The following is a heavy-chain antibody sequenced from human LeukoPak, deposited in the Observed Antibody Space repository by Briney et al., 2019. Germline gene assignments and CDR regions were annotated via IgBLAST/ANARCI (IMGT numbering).Heavy chain of an antibody. J-gene: IGHJ3*02. V-gene: IGHV1-18*01. D-gene: IGHD2-2*01. CDR1: GYTFTSYG. CDR3: ARGRVDCSSTSCYDVAFDI. CDR2: ISAYNGNT. Sequence: GASVKVSCKASGYTFTSYGISWVRQAPGQGLEWMGWISAYNGNTNYAQKLQGRVAITRNTSISTAYMELSSLRSEDTAVYYCARGRVDCSSTSCYDVAFDIWGQGTMVTVSS.